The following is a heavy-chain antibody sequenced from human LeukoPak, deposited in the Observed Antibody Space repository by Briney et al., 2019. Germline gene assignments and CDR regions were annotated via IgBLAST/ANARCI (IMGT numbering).Heavy chain of an antibody. V-gene: IGHV4-39*01. D-gene: IGHD3-22*01. CDR1: GGSISSSSYY. CDR2: IYYSGST. CDR3: ARHQYDPYYYDSSGQLYFDY. Sequence: PSETLSLTCTVSGGSISSSSYYWGWIRQPPGKGLEWIGSIYYSGSTYYNPSLKSRVTISVDTSKNQFSLKLSSVTAADTAVYYCARHQYDPYYYDSSGQLYFDYWGQGTLVTVSS. J-gene: IGHJ4*02.